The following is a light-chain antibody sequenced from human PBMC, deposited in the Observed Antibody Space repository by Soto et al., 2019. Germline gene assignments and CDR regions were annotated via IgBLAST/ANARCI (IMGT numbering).Light chain of an antibody. CDR1: QSISTW. V-gene: IGKV1-12*01. J-gene: IGKJ3*01. Sequence: DIQMTQSPSSVSAAVGDRVTITCRASQSISTWLAWYQQKPGKAPNLLIYAAYSLHSEVPSRFLGSRAGTHFNLTIDGLQPEDFETYFRQQGHSFPFTFGPGTKVDIK. CDR3: QQGHSFPFT. CDR2: AAY.